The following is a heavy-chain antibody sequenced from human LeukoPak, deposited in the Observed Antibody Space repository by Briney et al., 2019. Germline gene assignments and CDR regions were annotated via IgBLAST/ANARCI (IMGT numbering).Heavy chain of an antibody. V-gene: IGHV2-5*02. J-gene: IGHJ4*02. CDR1: GFSLSTTGVG. CDR3: AHRGSSSYSFDY. D-gene: IGHD6-13*01. Sequence: GSGPTLVKPTQTLTLTCTFSGFSLSTTGVGVAWIRQPPGKALEWLALIYWDDEKRYSPSLKSRLTITRDTSKNQVVLAMTNMDPVDTATYYCAHRGSSSYSFDYWGQGTLVAVSS. CDR2: IYWDDEK.